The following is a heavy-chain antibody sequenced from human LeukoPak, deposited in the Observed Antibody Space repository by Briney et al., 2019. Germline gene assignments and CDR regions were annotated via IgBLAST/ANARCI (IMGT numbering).Heavy chain of an antibody. CDR3: ARLGYLAVPAPRNY. CDR1: RYSISSGYY. CDR2: IYHTGST. J-gene: IGHJ4*02. D-gene: IGHD6-19*01. V-gene: IGHV4-38-2*02. Sequence: PSETLSLTCSVSRYSISSGYYWGWIRQPPGKGLEWIGSIYHTGSTYYNPSLKSRVTISVATSKNQFSLKLTSVTAADTAVYYCARLGYLAVPAPRNYWGQGTLVIVSS.